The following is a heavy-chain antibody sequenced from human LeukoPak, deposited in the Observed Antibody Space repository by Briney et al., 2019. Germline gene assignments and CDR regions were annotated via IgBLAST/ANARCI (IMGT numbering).Heavy chain of an antibody. CDR3: ARGTFWSGYYHDY. D-gene: IGHD3-3*01. J-gene: IGHJ4*02. Sequence: SETLSLTCTVSGGSITTYYWSWIRQPPGKGLEYIGFIFYSGSINYNPSLKSRVTISLNTSKTQFSLKLSSVTAADTAVYYCARGTFWSGYYHDYWGQGTLVTVSS. CDR1: GGSITTYY. CDR2: IFYSGSI. V-gene: IGHV4-59*01.